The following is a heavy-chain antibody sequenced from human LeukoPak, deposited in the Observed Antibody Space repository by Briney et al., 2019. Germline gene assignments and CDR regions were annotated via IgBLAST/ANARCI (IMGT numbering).Heavy chain of an antibody. D-gene: IGHD2-21*02. CDR1: GGSIDITNY. CDR2: ISHSGTT. Sequence: PSGTLSLTCGVSGGSIDITNYWSWVRQAPGKGLEWIGEISHSGTTNYNPSLRSRVTMFLDRANNQFSLSLTSVTAADTAVYYCASAYCGGDCSMAYFQHWGQGTLVTVSS. V-gene: IGHV4-4*02. J-gene: IGHJ1*01. CDR3: ASAYCGGDCSMAYFQH.